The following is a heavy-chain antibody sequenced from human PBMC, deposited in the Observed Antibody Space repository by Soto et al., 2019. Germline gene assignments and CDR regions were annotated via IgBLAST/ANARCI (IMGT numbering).Heavy chain of an antibody. CDR1: GFTFSGYW. D-gene: IGHD1-1*01. CDR2: IKYDGSET. V-gene: IGHV3-7*05. CDR3: AAWTRNNWFDY. Sequence: PGGSLRLSCASSGFTFSGYWMGWVRQAPDKRLEWVANIKYDGSETSYVDSVKGRFTISRENAWNSLYLQMNNLRAEDTAVYYSAAWTRNNWFDYWGQGTLVTVSS. J-gene: IGHJ4*02.